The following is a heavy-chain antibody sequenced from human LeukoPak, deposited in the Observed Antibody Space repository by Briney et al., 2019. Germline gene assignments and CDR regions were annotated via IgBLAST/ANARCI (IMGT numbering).Heavy chain of an antibody. Sequence: SETLSLTRTVSGYSISSGYYWGWIRQPPGKGLEWIGSIYHSGSTYYNPSLKSRVTISVDTSKNQFSLKLSSVTAADTAVYYCAREGRGYYYDSSGYYDYWGQGTLVTVSS. J-gene: IGHJ4*02. V-gene: IGHV4-38-2*02. D-gene: IGHD3-22*01. CDR1: GYSISSGYY. CDR3: AREGRGYYYDSSGYYDY. CDR2: IYHSGST.